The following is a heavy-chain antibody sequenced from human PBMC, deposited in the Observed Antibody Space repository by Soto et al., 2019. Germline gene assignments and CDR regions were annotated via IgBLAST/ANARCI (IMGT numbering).Heavy chain of an antibody. D-gene: IGHD3-9*01. V-gene: IGHV5-51*01. Sequence: GESLKISCKGSGYSFTSYWIGWVRQMPGKGLEWMGIIYPGDSDTRYSPSFQGQVTISADKSISTAYLQWSSLKASDTAMYYCARQEHYDILTGYSQTLFDYWGQGTLVTV. J-gene: IGHJ4*02. CDR1: GYSFTSYW. CDR2: IYPGDSDT. CDR3: ARQEHYDILTGYSQTLFDY.